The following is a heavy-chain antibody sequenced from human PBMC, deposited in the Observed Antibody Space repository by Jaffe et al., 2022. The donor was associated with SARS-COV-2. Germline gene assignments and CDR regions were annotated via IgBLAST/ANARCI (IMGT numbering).Heavy chain of an antibody. J-gene: IGHJ4*02. CDR2: INHSGST. V-gene: IGHV4-34*01. CDR3: ARYVSGSYSYYFDY. CDR1: GGSFSGYY. D-gene: IGHD1-26*01. Sequence: QVQLQQWGAGLLKPSETLSLTCAVYGGSFSGYYWSWIRQPPGKGLEWIGEINHSGSTNYNPSLKSRVTISVDTSKNQFSLKLSSVTAADTAVYYCARYVSGSYSYYFDYWGQGTLVTVSS.